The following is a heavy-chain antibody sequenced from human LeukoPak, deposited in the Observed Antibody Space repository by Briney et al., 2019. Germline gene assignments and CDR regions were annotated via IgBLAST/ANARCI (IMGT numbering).Heavy chain of an antibody. D-gene: IGHD4-17*01. CDR3: ARDSHDDYGDYVWFDP. V-gene: IGHV1-2*06. Sequence: VASVKVFCKASGYTFTGYYMHWVRQAPGQGLEWMGRINPNSCGTNYAQKFQRRVTLTRDTSISAAYMELSRLRSDDTAGYYCARDSHDDYGDYVWFDPWGQGTLVTVSS. CDR1: GYTFTGYY. CDR2: INPNSCGT. J-gene: IGHJ5*02.